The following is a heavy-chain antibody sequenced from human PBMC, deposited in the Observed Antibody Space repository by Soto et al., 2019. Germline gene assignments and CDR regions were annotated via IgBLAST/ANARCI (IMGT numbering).Heavy chain of an antibody. Sequence: QVQLVESGGGVVQPGRSLRLSCAASGFTFSSYGMHWVRQAPGKGLEWVAVIWYDGSNKYYADYVKGRFTISRDNSKNTLYLQMNSLRAEDTAVYYCARDGTYSSGWFDDYYYYGMDVWGQGTTVTVSS. CDR2: IWYDGSNK. CDR3: ARDGTYSSGWFDDYYYYGMDV. D-gene: IGHD6-19*01. CDR1: GFTFSSYG. V-gene: IGHV3-33*01. J-gene: IGHJ6*02.